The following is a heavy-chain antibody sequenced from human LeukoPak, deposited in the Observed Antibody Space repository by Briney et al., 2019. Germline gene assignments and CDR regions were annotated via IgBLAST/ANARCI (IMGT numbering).Heavy chain of an antibody. D-gene: IGHD2-15*01. J-gene: IGHJ4*02. Sequence: SETLSLTCAVPGGSISSSNWWSWVRQPPGKGLEWIGEIYHSGSTNYNPSLKSRVTISVDKSKNQFSLKLSSVTAADTAVYYCARDNGCSGGSCYSFGYWGQGTLVTVSS. CDR2: IYHSGST. CDR1: GGSISSSNW. V-gene: IGHV4-4*02. CDR3: ARDNGCSGGSCYSFGY.